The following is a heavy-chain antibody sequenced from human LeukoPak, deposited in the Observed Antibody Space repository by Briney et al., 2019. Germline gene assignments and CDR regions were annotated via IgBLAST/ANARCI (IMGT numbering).Heavy chain of an antibody. J-gene: IGHJ3*02. V-gene: IGHV5-51*01. CDR1: GYSFTSYW. CDR3: ARGYCSGGSCYPETFDI. CDR2: IYPGDSDT. Sequence: GESLKISCKGSGYSFTSYWIGWVRQMPGKGLEWMGIIYPGDSDTRYSPSFQGQVTISADKSISTAYLQWSSLKASDTAMYYCARGYCSGGSCYPETFDIWGQGTMVTVSS. D-gene: IGHD2-15*01.